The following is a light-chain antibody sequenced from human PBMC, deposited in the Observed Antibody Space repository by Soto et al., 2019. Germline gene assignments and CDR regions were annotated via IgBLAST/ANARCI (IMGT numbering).Light chain of an antibody. J-gene: IGLJ1*01. Sequence: QSALAQPRSVSASPGQSVTISCTGTNSDVGGYNYVSWYQQYPGKAPKVMIYDVTKRPSGVPDRFSGSKSGNTASLTISGLQTEDEAAYYCCSYPGFYSYVFGTGTKVTVL. V-gene: IGLV2-11*01. CDR1: NSDVGGYNY. CDR3: CSYPGFYSYV. CDR2: DVT.